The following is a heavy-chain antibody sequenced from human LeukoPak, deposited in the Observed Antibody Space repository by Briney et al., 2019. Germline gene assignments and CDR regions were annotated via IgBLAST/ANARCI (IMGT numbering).Heavy chain of an antibody. CDR2: IYYSGST. CDR1: GGSISSYY. CDR3: ARDRWDYDYVWGSYRYGPYSDY. Sequence: PSETLSLTCTVSGGSISSYYWSWIRQPPGKGLEWIGYIYYSGSTNYNPSLKSRVTISVDTSKNQFSLKLSSVTAADTAVYYCARDRWDYDYVWGSYRYGPYSDYWGQGTLVTVSS. D-gene: IGHD3-16*02. V-gene: IGHV4-59*01. J-gene: IGHJ4*02.